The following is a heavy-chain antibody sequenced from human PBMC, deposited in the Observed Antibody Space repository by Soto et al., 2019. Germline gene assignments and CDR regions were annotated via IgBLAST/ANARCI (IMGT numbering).Heavy chain of an antibody. J-gene: IGHJ6*02. Sequence: SVKVSCKASGGTFSSYAISWVRQAPGQGLEWMGGIIPIFGTANYAQKFQGRVTITADESTSTAYMELSSLRSEDTAVYYCASGEVGSYGNDYYYYYGMDVWGQGTTVTVSS. CDR1: GGTFSSYA. CDR2: IIPIFGTA. V-gene: IGHV1-69*13. CDR3: ASGEVGSYGNDYYYYYGMDV. D-gene: IGHD1-26*01.